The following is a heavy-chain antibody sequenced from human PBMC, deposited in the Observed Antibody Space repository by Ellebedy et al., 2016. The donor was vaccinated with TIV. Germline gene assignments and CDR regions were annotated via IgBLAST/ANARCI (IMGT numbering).Heavy chain of an antibody. J-gene: IGHJ4*02. CDR2: LIPVVGTA. Sequence: AASVKVSCKAYGGTFSMYAISWVRQAPGQGLEWMGGLIPVVGTANYAQRFQGRVTITADESTSTSYMELSSLRSDDTAVYYCARDHLAETYPGYYFDFWGQGIPVTVSS. D-gene: IGHD3-10*01. CDR3: ARDHLAETYPGYYFDF. V-gene: IGHV1-69*13. CDR1: GGTFSMYA.